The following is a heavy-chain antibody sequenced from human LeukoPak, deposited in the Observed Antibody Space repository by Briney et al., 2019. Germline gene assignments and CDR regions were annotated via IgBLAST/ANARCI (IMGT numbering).Heavy chain of an antibody. Sequence: SETLSLTCAVYGGSFSGYYWSWIRQPPGKGLEWIGEINHSGSTNYNPSLKSRVTISVDTSKNQFSLKLSSVTAADTAVYYCAREKIAYYDNSGRGWFDPWGQGTLVTVSS. J-gene: IGHJ5*02. CDR3: AREKIAYYDNSGRGWFDP. D-gene: IGHD3-22*01. V-gene: IGHV4-34*01. CDR1: GGSFSGYY. CDR2: INHSGST.